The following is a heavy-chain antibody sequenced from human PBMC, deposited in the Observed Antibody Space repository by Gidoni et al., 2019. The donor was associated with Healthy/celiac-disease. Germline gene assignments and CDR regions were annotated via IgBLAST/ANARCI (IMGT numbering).Heavy chain of an antibody. J-gene: IGHJ4*02. CDR1: CPPFSGSY. V-gene: IGHV4-34*01. CDR3: ARGRYHDSSGFPY. CDR2: ITHTGST. Sequence: QVQFQQRGAGLWKPSATLSLPCATSCPPFSGSYWGWIRQSPGMGLEWIAEITHTGSTNYKPSLRSRVTISVDASKNQFSRQLRSVTAADTAVYYCARGRYHDSSGFPYWGQGTLVTGSS. D-gene: IGHD3-22*01.